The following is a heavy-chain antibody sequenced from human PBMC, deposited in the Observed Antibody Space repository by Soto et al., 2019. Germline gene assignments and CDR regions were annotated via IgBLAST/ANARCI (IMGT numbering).Heavy chain of an antibody. Sequence: KISCKASGGTFISYVYNWVRQAPGQGLEWMGGIIPMFNITNFAQKFQGRITITADESTTTAYMELSGLRSEDTAVYYCARWPTVSRPTYGMDVWGQGTTVTVSS. V-gene: IGHV1-69*01. J-gene: IGHJ6*02. D-gene: IGHD4-4*01. CDR1: GGTFISYV. CDR2: IIPMFNIT. CDR3: ARWPTVSRPTYGMDV.